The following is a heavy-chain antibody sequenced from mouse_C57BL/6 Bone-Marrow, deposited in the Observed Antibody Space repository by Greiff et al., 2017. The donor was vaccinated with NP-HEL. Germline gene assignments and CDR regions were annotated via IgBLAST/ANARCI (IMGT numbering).Heavy chain of an antibody. CDR3: ARDRFYWFAY. Sequence: EVQLVESEGGLVQPGSSMKLSCTASGFTFSDYYMAWVRQVPEKGLEWVANINYDGSSTYYLDSLKSRFIISRDNAKNILYLQMSSLKSEDTATYYCARDRFYWFAYWGQGTLVTVSA. J-gene: IGHJ3*01. CDR2: INYDGSST. CDR1: GFTFSDYY. V-gene: IGHV5-16*01.